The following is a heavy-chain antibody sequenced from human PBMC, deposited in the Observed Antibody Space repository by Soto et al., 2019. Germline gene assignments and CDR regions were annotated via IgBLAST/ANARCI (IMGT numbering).Heavy chain of an antibody. CDR1: GYIFVNYG. V-gene: IGHV1-18*01. CDR2: ISPYTGNT. Sequence: QVQLVQSGDEVKKPGASVKVSCKATGYIFVNYGIAWVRQAPGQGLEWMGWISPYTGNTHSASKVQGRLTMTTDTSTSTAYMDLGSLTSDDTAVYYCVMVDNYVTPTPQDVWGQGTTVTVSS. J-gene: IGHJ6*02. CDR3: VMVDNYVTPTPQDV. D-gene: IGHD3-16*01.